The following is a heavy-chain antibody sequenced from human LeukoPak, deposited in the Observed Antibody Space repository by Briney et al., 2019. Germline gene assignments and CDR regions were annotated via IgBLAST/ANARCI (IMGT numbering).Heavy chain of an antibody. D-gene: IGHD3-9*01. CDR1: GVSISSSNSY. V-gene: IGHV4-39*01. CDR2: IYYSGNT. CDR3: ARHPLRYFDWLLQLGY. Sequence: PSETLSLTCAVSGVSISSSNSYWGWIRQPPGNGLEWIGSIYYSGNTYYNASLKSRVTISVDTSKNQFSLKLSSVTAADTAVYYCARHPLRYFDWLLQLGYWGQGTLVTVSS. J-gene: IGHJ4*02.